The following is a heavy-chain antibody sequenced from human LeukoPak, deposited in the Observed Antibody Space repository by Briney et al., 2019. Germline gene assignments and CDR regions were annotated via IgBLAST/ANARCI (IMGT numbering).Heavy chain of an antibody. CDR2: IKLDGSEK. CDR1: GFTFSSYS. D-gene: IGHD3-3*01. V-gene: IGHV3-7*03. J-gene: IGHJ4*02. Sequence: GGSLRLSCAASGFTFSSYSMNWVRQAPGKGLEWVANIKLDGSEKNYVDSVKGRFTISRDNTKNSLYLQVNSLRVEDTAVFYCARDQYDTWSRRGNFDSWGQGTLVIVSS. CDR3: ARDQYDTWSRRGNFDS.